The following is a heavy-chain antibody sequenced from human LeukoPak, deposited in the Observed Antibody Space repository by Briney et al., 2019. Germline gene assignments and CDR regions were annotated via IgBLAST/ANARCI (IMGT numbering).Heavy chain of an antibody. V-gene: IGHV1-24*01. Sequence: PGASVKVSFKVSGSTLTEFSIHWVRQAPGKGLEWMGGFVPEDDETIYAQSFQGRVTMTEDTSTDTAYMELSSLRSEDTAMYYCATIAPGDLFDSWGQGTLVTVSS. J-gene: IGHJ4*02. D-gene: IGHD7-27*01. CDR1: GSTLTEFS. CDR2: FVPEDDET. CDR3: ATIAPGDLFDS.